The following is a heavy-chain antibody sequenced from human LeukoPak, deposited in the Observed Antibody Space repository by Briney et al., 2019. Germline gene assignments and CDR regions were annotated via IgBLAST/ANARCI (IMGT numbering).Heavy chain of an antibody. CDR3: AKDLTSWDGSGNFDY. CDR1: GFTFDDYA. CDR2: ISWNSGSI. Sequence: PAGGSLRLSCAASGFTFDDYAMHWVRQAPGKGLEWVPGISWNSGSIGYADSVKGRFTISRDNAKNSLYLQMNSLRAEDTALYYCAKDLTSWDGSGNFDYWGQGTLVTVSS. J-gene: IGHJ4*02. V-gene: IGHV3-9*01. D-gene: IGHD1-26*01.